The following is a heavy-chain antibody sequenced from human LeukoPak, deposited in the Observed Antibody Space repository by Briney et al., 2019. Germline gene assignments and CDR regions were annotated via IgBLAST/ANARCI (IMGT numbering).Heavy chain of an antibody. CDR1: GYTFTGYY. V-gene: IGHV1-2*02. Sequence: GASVKVSCTASGYTFTGYYIHWLRQAPAQGLEWMAWIDPISGGTNYAQKFQDTITMTRVKSIATAYMEVRRLNSDDTAVYYCARSGFTTGFYLDFWGQGTLVAVSS. J-gene: IGHJ4*02. CDR3: ARSGFTTGFYLDF. CDR2: IDPISGGT. D-gene: IGHD1-1*01.